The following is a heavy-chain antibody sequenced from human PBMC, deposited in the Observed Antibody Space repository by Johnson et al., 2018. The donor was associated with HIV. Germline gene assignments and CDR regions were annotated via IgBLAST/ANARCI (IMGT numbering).Heavy chain of an antibody. J-gene: IGHJ3*02. D-gene: IGHD1-26*01. V-gene: IGHV3-20*04. CDR3: ARGRPWGWELRRDAFDI. CDR1: GFTFDDYG. CDR2: MNWNGGST. Sequence: VQVVESGGGLVQPGRSLRLSCAASGFTFDDYGLSWVRQAPGKGLEWVSGMNWNGGSTGYADSVKGRCTISRDNAKSSLYLQMNSLRVEDTALYYCARGRPWGWELRRDAFDIWGQGTMVTVSS.